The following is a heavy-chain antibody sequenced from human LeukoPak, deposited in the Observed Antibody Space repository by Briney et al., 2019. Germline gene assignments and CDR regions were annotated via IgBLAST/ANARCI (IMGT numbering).Heavy chain of an antibody. CDR3: ARDKVGMGPTHLDY. Sequence: PGGSLRLSCAASGFTFSSYWMSWVRQAPGKGLEWVANIKEDGGEKYSVDSVKGRFTISRDNAMNSLYLEMNSLRAEDTALYYCARDKVGMGPTHLDYWGQGALVTVSS. CDR1: GFTFSSYW. J-gene: IGHJ4*02. D-gene: IGHD1-26*01. V-gene: IGHV3-7*01. CDR2: IKEDGGEK.